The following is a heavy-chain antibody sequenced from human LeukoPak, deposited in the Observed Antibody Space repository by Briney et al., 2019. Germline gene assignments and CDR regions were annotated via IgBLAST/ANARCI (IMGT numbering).Heavy chain of an antibody. J-gene: IGHJ5*02. CDR2: IIPIFGTA. D-gene: IGHD6-13*01. Sequence: SVKVSCKASGGTFSSYAISWVRQAPGQGLEWMGGIIPIFGTANYAQKSQGRVTITADESTSTAYMELSSLRSEDTAVYYCARAMLGQLVEFNWFDPWGQGTLVTVSS. CDR1: GGTFSSYA. CDR3: ARAMLGQLVEFNWFDP. V-gene: IGHV1-69*01.